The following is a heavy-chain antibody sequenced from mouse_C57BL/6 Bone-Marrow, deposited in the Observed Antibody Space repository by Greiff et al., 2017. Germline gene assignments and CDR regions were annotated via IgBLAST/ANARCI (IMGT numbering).Heavy chain of an antibody. CDR2: IDPSDSYT. J-gene: IGHJ3*01. CDR1: GYTFTSYW. V-gene: IGHV1-69*01. CDR3: ARKGGYGYVGPHWFAY. Sequence: QVQLQQPGAELVMPGASVKLSCKASGYTFTSYWMHWVKQRPGPGLEWIGEIDPSDSYTNYNQKFKGKSTLTVDKSSRTAYMQLRRLTSEDSAVYSGARKGGYGYVGPHWFAYWGQGTLVTVSA. D-gene: IGHD2-2*01.